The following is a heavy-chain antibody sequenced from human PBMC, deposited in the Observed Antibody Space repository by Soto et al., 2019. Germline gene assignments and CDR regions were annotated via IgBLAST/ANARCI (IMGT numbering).Heavy chain of an antibody. CDR1: GGSISSSSYY. D-gene: IGHD6-19*01. CDR2: IYYSGST. Sequence: SETLSLTCTVSGGSISSSSYYWGWIRQPPGKGLEWIGSIYYSGSTYYNPSLKSRVTISVDTSKNQFSLKLSSVTAADTAVYYCARLGSGWYTAEYFQHWGQGTLVTVSS. CDR3: ARLGSGWYTAEYFQH. J-gene: IGHJ1*01. V-gene: IGHV4-39*01.